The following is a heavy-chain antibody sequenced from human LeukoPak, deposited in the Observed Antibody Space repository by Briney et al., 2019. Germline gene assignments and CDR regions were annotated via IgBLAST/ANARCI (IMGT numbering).Heavy chain of an antibody. V-gene: IGHV3-64D*06. CDR3: AKYSSGWYSVEYYFDY. CDR1: GFVFSIYT. D-gene: IGHD6-19*01. CDR2: ISGSGNGGSI. J-gene: IGHJ4*02. Sequence: PGGSLRLSCSASGFVFSIYTMYWVRQAPGKGPEYVSTISGSGNGGSIYYADSVKGRFTISRDDSKSIVYLQMNGLRSEDTAVYYCAKYSSGWYSVEYYFDYWGQGTLVTVSS.